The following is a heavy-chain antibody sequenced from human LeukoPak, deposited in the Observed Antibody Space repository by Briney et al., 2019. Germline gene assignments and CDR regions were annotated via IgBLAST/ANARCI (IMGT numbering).Heavy chain of an antibody. J-gene: IGHJ4*02. CDR1: GFTFSTYS. V-gene: IGHV3-48*04. CDR3: ARERVPSRYFDY. Sequence: GGSLRLSCAASGFTFSTYSMNWVRQAPGERLEWVSYISSSSTTIYYADSVKGRFTISRDNAKNSLYLQMNSLRAEDTAVYYCARERVPSRYFDYWGQGNLVTISS. CDR2: ISSSSTTI.